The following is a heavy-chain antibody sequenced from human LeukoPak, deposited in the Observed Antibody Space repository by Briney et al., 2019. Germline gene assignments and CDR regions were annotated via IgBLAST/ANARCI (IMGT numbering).Heavy chain of an antibody. CDR2: IIPIFGTA. D-gene: IGHD6-13*01. J-gene: IGHJ4*02. CDR1: GGTFSSYA. Sequence: ASVKVSCKASGGTFSSYAISWVRQAPGQGLEWMGGIIPIFGTANYAQKFQGRVTITADESTSTAYMELSSLRSEDTAVYYCASALPFGGGIASAGTGHFEYWGKGTLVTVSS. V-gene: IGHV1-69*01. CDR3: ASALPFGGGIASAGTGHFEY.